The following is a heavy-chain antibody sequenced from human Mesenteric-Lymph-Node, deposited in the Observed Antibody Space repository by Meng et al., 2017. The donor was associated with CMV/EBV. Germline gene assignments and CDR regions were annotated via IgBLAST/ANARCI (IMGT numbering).Heavy chain of an antibody. V-gene: IGHV1-2*02. CDR1: GYTFTGYY. Sequence: ASVKVSCKASGYTFTGYYMHWVRQAPGQGLEWMGWINPNSGGTNYAQKFQGRVTMTRDTSIRTAYMELSRLRSDDTAVYYCARDVYDLWSGYRGAFGYWGQGTLVTVSS. D-gene: IGHD3/OR15-3a*01. CDR3: ARDVYDLWSGYRGAFGY. J-gene: IGHJ4*02. CDR2: INPNSGGT.